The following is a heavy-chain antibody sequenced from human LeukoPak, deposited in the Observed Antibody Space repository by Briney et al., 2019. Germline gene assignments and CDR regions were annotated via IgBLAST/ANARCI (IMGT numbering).Heavy chain of an antibody. CDR3: ARVREWFDP. Sequence: SETLSLTCTVSNGSISSYYWSWIRQPQGQGLEWIGYISYSGSTNYNPSLNSRVTISADRSKNQFSLKLSAVTAADTAVYYCARVREWFDPWGQGTLVTVSS. CDR1: NGSISSYY. J-gene: IGHJ5*02. V-gene: IGHV4-59*01. CDR2: ISYSGST. D-gene: IGHD5-24*01.